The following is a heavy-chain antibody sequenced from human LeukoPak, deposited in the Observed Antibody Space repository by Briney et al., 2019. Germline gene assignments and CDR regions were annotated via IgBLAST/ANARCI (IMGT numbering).Heavy chain of an antibody. CDR3: AEGSGSYYKTGY. Sequence: GGSLRLSCAASGFTFSSYAMSWVRQAPGKGLEWVSAISGSGGSTYYADSVKGRFTISRDNSKSTLYLQMNSLRAEDTAVYYCAEGSGSYYKTGYWGQGTLVTVSS. D-gene: IGHD3-10*01. J-gene: IGHJ4*02. CDR1: GFTFSSYA. CDR2: ISGSGGST. V-gene: IGHV3-23*01.